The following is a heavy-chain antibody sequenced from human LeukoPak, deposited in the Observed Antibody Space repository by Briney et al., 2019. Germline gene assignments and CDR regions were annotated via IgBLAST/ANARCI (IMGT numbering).Heavy chain of an antibody. Sequence: PGGSLRLSCAASGFTFSSYAMSWVRQAPGKGLEWVSAISGSGGSTYYADSVKGRFTISRDNSKNTLYLQMNSLRPEDTALYFCAAAVAGTGLFDYWGQGTLVTVSS. CDR3: AAAVAGTGLFDY. CDR1: GFTFSSYA. J-gene: IGHJ4*02. CDR2: ISGSGGST. V-gene: IGHV3-23*01. D-gene: IGHD6-19*01.